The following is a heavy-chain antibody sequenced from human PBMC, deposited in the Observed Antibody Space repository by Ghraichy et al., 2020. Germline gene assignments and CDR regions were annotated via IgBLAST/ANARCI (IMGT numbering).Heavy chain of an antibody. V-gene: IGHV3-30*18. D-gene: IGHD4-23*01. CDR2: ISYDGSNK. Sequence: GESLNISCAASGFTFSSYGMHWVRQAPGKGLEWVAVISYDGSNKYYADSVKGRFTISRDNSKNTLYLQMNSLRAEDTAVYYCAKDLYFSYGGNPIFDDGMDVWGQGTTVTVSS. CDR1: GFTFSSYG. J-gene: IGHJ6*02. CDR3: AKDLYFSYGGNPIFDDGMDV.